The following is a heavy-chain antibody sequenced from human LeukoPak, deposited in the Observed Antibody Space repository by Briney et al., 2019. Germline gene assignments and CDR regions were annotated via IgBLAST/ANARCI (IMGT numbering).Heavy chain of an antibody. CDR1: GGSISSYY. Sequence: PSETLSLTCTVSGGSISSYYWSWIRQPPGKGLEWIGYIYYSGSTNYNPSLKSRVTISVDTSKNQFSLKLSSVTAADTAVYYRARVQWGTYAFDIWGQGTMVTVSS. J-gene: IGHJ3*02. V-gene: IGHV4-59*01. D-gene: IGHD2-8*01. CDR3: ARVQWGTYAFDI. CDR2: IYYSGST.